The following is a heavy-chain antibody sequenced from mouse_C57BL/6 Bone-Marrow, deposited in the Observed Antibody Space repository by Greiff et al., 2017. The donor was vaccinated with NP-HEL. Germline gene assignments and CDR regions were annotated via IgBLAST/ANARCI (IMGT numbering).Heavy chain of an antibody. V-gene: IGHV1-81*01. CDR1: GYTFTSYG. CDR2: IYPRSGNT. D-gene: IGHD2-3*01. CDR3: ARSIYDVSTWGAY. Sequence: VQLQQSGAELARPGASVKLSCKASGYTFTSYGISWVKQRTGQGLEWIGEIYPRSGNTYYNEKFKGKATLTADKSSSTAYMELRSLTSEDSAVYVCARSIYDVSTWGAYWGQGTLVTVSA. J-gene: IGHJ3*01.